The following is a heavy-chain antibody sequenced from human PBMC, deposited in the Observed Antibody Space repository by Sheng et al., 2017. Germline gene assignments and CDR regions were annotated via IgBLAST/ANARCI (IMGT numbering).Heavy chain of an antibody. D-gene: IGHD2-15*01. CDR2: IYHSGST. CDR1: GYSISSGYY. V-gene: IGHV4-38-2*02. J-gene: IGHJ6*01. CDR3: ASRYCSGGSCYLLMDV. Sequence: QVQLQESGPGLVKPSETLSLTCTVSGYSISSGYYWGWIRQPPGKGLEWIGSIYHSGSTYYNPSLKSRVTISVDTSKNQFSLKLSSVTAADTAVYYCASRYCSGGSCYLLMDVWGPRGPRVTVSS.